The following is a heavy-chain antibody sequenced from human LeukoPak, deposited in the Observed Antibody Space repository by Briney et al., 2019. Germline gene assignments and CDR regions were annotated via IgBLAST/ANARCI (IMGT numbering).Heavy chain of an antibody. V-gene: IGHV4-4*07. CDR1: GGSISSYY. CDR2: IYTSGST. CDR3: ARDMEDSSGYYYYYGMDV. Sequence: SETLSLTCTVSGGSISSYYWSWIRQPAGKGLEWIGRIYTSGSTNYNPSLKSRVTMSVDTSKNQFSLKLSSVTAADTAVYYCARDMEDSSGYYYYYGMDVWGQGTTVTVSS. D-gene: IGHD3-22*01. J-gene: IGHJ6*02.